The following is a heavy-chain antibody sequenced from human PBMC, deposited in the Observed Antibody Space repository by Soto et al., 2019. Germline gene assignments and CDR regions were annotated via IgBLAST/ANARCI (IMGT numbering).Heavy chain of an antibody. CDR2: ISAYNGNT. CDR1: GYTFTSYG. V-gene: IGHV1-18*01. Sequence: SVKVSCKASGYTFTSYGISWVRQAPGQGLEWMGWISAYNGNTNYAQKLQGRVTMTTDTSTSTAYMELRSLRSDDTAVYYCARVRAPNDFWSGYYMYYYYGMDVWGQGTTVTVSS. D-gene: IGHD3-3*01. J-gene: IGHJ6*02. CDR3: ARVRAPNDFWSGYYMYYYYGMDV.